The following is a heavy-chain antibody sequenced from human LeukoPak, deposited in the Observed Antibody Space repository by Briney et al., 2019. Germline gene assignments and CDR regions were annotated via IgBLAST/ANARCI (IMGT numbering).Heavy chain of an antibody. Sequence: GGSLRLSCAASGFSFSGYWMRWVRQAPGKGLEWVANISPEGSDKYYKDSVKGRFTVSRDNAKDSLYLQMNSLRAEDTAVYYCAKGPHCSGGSCYKRFDYWGQGTLVTVSS. D-gene: IGHD2-15*01. CDR1: GFSFSGYW. CDR3: AKGPHCSGGSCYKRFDY. V-gene: IGHV3-7*01. CDR2: ISPEGSDK. J-gene: IGHJ4*02.